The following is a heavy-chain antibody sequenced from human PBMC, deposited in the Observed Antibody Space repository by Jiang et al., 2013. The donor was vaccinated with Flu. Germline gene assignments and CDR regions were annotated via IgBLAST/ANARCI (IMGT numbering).Heavy chain of an antibody. CDR1: GFTFSSYG. CDR3: AKDYRTGSYFRYGMDV. Sequence: VQLLESGGGVVQPGRSLRLSCAASGFTFSSYGMHWVRQAPGKGLEWVAVISYDGSNKYYADSVKGRFTISRDNSKNTLYLQMNSLRAEDTAVYYCAKDYRTGSYFRYGMDVWGQGTTVTVSS. D-gene: IGHD3-10*01. CDR2: ISYDGSNK. J-gene: IGHJ6*02. V-gene: IGHV3-30*18.